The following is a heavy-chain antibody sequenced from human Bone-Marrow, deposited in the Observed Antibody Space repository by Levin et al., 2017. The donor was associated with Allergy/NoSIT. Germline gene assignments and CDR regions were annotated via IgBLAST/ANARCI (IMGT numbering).Heavy chain of an antibody. CDR1: GGAFASYS. V-gene: IGHV1-69*02. J-gene: IGHJ6*03. CDR2: IIPVPGKP. Sequence: KISCQASGGAFASYSISWVRQAPGQGLEWMGRIIPVPGKPDYAQRFQGRVTITADKSTSTVYMELSSLRSEDTAVYYCAVGYSSGWYYYYMDVWGNGTTVTVSS. D-gene: IGHD6-19*01. CDR3: AVGYSSGWYYYYMDV.